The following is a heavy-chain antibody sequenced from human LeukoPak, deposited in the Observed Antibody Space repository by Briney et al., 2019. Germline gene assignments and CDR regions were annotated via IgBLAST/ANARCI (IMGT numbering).Heavy chain of an antibody. CDR1: GFTFNTYA. V-gene: IGHV3-23*01. CDR3: AKGLRFLEWLPFVD. Sequence: GGSLRLSCTASGFTFNTYAMSWVRQAPGKGLEWVSGISVSGGGAYYADSVKGRFTISRDNSKNTLYLQMNSLRAEDTAVYYCAKGLRFLEWLPFVDWGQGTLVTVSS. J-gene: IGHJ4*02. CDR2: ISVSGGGA. D-gene: IGHD3-3*01.